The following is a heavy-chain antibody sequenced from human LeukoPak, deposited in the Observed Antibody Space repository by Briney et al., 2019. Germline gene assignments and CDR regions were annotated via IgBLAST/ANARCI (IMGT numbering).Heavy chain of an antibody. V-gene: IGHV4-34*01. CDR2: INHSGST. D-gene: IGHD2-2*01. CDR1: GGSFSGYY. J-gene: IGHJ3*02. Sequence: SETLSLTCAVYGGSFSGYYWSWIRQPPGKGLEWIGEINHSGSTNYNPSLKSRVTISVDTSKNQFSLKLSSVTAADTAVYYCARRGECSSTSCYAYAFDIWGQGTMVTVSS. CDR3: ARRGECSSTSCYAYAFDI.